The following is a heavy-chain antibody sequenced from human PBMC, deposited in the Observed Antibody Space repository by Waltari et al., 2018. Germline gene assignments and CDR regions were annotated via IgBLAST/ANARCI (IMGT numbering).Heavy chain of an antibody. CDR2: SLPIFGTA. Sequence: QVQLVQSGAEVKKPGSSVKVSCKASGGTFSRYAISWVRQAPGQGLEWMGGSLPIFGTANYAQKFQGRVTITADESTSTAYMELSSLRSEDTAVYYCARSDTYYDFWSGYPREDYYYYYGMDVWGQGTTVTVSS. CDR3: ARSDTYYDFWSGYPREDYYYYYGMDV. V-gene: IGHV1-69*01. CDR1: GGTFSRYA. D-gene: IGHD3-3*01. J-gene: IGHJ6*02.